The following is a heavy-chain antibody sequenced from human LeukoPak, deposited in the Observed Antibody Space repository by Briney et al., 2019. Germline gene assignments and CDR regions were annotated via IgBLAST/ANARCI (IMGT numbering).Heavy chain of an antibody. CDR1: EFTFSSYE. CDR3: AAGILGFDSGS. CDR2: ISSSGSTI. D-gene: IGHD2/OR15-2a*01. V-gene: IGHV3-48*03. J-gene: IGHJ4*02. Sequence: GGSLRLSCAASEFTFSSYEMNWVRQAPGKGLEWVSYISSSGSTIYYADSVKGRFTISRDNAKNSLYLQMNSLRAEDTAVYYCAAGILGFDSGSWGQGTVTVSS.